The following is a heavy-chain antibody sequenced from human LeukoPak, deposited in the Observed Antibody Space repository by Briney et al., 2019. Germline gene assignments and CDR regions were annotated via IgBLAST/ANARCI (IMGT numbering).Heavy chain of an antibody. Sequence: SETLPLTCAIYGGSFSGYYWSWIRQPPGKGLEWIGEINHSGSTNYNPSLRSRVTISVDTSKNQFSLKLSSVTAADTAVYYCARGSVLQLWFLIDYWGQGTLVTVSS. D-gene: IGHD5-18*01. V-gene: IGHV4-34*01. CDR1: GGSFSGYY. CDR3: ARGSVLQLWFLIDY. CDR2: INHSGST. J-gene: IGHJ4*02.